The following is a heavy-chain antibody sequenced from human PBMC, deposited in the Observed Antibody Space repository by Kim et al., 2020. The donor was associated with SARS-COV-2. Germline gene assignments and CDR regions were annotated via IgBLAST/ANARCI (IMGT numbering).Heavy chain of an antibody. CDR3: ARDPDGGGDCLGFDP. V-gene: IGHV4-34*01. Sequence: PSLKSRVTIAVDTSKNQFSLKLSSVTAADTAVYYCARDPDGGGDCLGFDPWGQGTLVTVSS. J-gene: IGHJ5*02. D-gene: IGHD2-21*02.